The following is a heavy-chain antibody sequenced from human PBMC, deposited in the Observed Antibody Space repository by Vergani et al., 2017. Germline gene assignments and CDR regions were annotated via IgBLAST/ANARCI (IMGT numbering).Heavy chain of an antibody. CDR1: GFTFSSYG. Sequence: QVQLVESGGGLVKPGGSLRLSCAASGFTFSSYGMHWVRQAPGKGLEWVAVISYDGSNKYYADSVKGRFTISRDNSKNTLYLQMNSLRAEDTAVYYCAKVNGPVDYWGQGTLVTVSS. CDR3: AKVNGPVDY. V-gene: IGHV3-30*18. CDR2: ISYDGSNK. J-gene: IGHJ4*02.